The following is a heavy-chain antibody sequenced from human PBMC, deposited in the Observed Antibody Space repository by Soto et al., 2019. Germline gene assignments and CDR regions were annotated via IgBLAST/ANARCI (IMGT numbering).Heavy chain of an antibody. J-gene: IGHJ4*02. CDR2: INHSGST. CDR1: GGSFSGYY. V-gene: IGHV4-34*01. CDR3: ESLVGWAPSIASEY. Sequence: QVQLQQWGAGLLKPSETLSLTCAVYGGSFSGYYWSWIRQPPGKGLEWIGEINHSGSTNYNPSLNSRLTIQVDTSKQQFSLRLSSVTAEDTAVYYCESLVGWAPSIASEYWGEGTMVTVSS. D-gene: IGHD1-26*01.